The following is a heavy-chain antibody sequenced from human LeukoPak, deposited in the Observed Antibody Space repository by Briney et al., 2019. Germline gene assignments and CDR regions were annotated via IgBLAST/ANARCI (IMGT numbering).Heavy chain of an antibody. CDR3: ARRPAATAAFDI. Sequence: SETLSLTCTVSGGSTNSYYWSWIRQPPGKGLEWIGYIYYTGGETNYNPSLKSRLTISVDTSKNQFSLMLTSVTAADTAVYYCARRPAATAAFDIWAQGTMVTVSS. D-gene: IGHD5-18*01. J-gene: IGHJ3*02. V-gene: IGHV4-59*08. CDR2: IYYTGGET. CDR1: GGSTNSYY.